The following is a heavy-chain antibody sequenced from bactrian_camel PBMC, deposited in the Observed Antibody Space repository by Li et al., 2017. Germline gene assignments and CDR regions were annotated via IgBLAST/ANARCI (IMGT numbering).Heavy chain of an antibody. CDR3: AADPTYMSVVHGTPNY. Sequence: VQLVESGGGSVQAGGSLRLSCTASALTVSANNMGWFRQAPGKEREFVSISAPNGFTYYRDSVRGRFTISRDNYKNTLYLQMNDLRPEDTAMYYCAADPTYMSVVHGTPNYWGQGTQVTVS. J-gene: IGHJ4*01. CDR2: ISAPNGFT. V-gene: IGHV3S59*01. CDR1: ALTVSANN. D-gene: IGHD2*01.